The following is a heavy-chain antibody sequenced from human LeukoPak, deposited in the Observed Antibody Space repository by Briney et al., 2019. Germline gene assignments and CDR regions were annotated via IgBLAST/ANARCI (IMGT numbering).Heavy chain of an antibody. Sequence: GGSLRLSCVASGFTFGSYSMNWVRQAPGKGLEWVSYISSGSSIMYYADSVKGRFTISRDNSKNTLYLQMNTPRAEDTAVYYCARVGYCSGGSCYGGDYWGQGTLVTVSS. CDR3: ARVGYCSGGSCYGGDY. CDR1: GFTFGSYS. J-gene: IGHJ4*02. V-gene: IGHV3-48*01. CDR2: ISSGSSIM. D-gene: IGHD2-15*01.